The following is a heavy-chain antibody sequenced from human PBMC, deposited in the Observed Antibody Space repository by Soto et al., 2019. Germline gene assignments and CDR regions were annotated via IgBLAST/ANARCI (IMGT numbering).Heavy chain of an antibody. CDR3: ARVAGPSRFDP. CDR2: IYYSGST. Sequence: PSETLSLTCTVSGGSISSYYWSWIRQPPGKGLEWIGYIYYSGSTNYNPSLKSRVTISVDTSKNQFSLKLSSVTAADTAVYYCARVAGPSRFDPWGQGTPVTVSS. V-gene: IGHV4-59*01. CDR1: GGSISSYY. J-gene: IGHJ5*02.